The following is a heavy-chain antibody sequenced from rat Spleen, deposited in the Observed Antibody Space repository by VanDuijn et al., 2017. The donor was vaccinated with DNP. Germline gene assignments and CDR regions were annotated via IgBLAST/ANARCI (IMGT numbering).Heavy chain of an antibody. D-gene: IGHD4-2*01. J-gene: IGHJ2*01. CDR1: GLTFSDYN. Sequence: EVQLVESGGGLVQPGRSLKLSCAASGLTFSDYNMAWVRQAPRKGLEWVATISYDGSSTDYRDSVKGRFTISRDNAKRTLYLQMDSLRSEDTATYYCTRDGETYWGQGVMVTVSS. V-gene: IGHV5-7*01. CDR2: ISYDGSST. CDR3: TRDGETY.